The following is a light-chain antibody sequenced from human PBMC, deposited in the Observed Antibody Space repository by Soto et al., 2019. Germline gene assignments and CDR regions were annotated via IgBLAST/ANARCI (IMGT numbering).Light chain of an antibody. CDR3: RQSTRYFWT. J-gene: IGKJ1*01. Sequence: IQRNISTSEEPPVGKGRGTRRCRASQSINSWLAWYQQKPGKAPQILIYDASTLKSGVPSRFSASGSGTEFTHVFGSLQPDDFASHYWRQSTRYFWTFGQGTKVDIK. CDR2: DAS. V-gene: IGKV1-5*01. CDR1: QSINSW.